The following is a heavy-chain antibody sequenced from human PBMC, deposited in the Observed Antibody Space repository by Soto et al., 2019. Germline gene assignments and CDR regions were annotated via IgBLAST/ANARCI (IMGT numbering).Heavy chain of an antibody. J-gene: IGHJ4*02. V-gene: IGHV4-39*01. D-gene: IGHD2-21*02. Sequence: SETLSLTCTVTGDSINNRSYYWGWIRQPPGKGLEWIGSIYYSGSTYNNPSLKSRVSMSVDTSKNQFSLKLRSVTAADTALYYCARQRTSVVTQAYFDSWGQGSLATV. CDR1: GDSINNRSYY. CDR3: ARQRTSVVTQAYFDS. CDR2: IYYSGST.